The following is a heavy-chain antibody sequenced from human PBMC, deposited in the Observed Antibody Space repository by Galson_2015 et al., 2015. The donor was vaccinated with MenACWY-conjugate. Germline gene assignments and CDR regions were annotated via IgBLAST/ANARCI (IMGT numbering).Heavy chain of an antibody. CDR1: GYSFTTYW. CDR3: ARHPPGGRGMDV. V-gene: IGHV5-51*01. CDR2: ISPGDSII. Sequence: QSGAEVKKPGESLKISCQGSGYSFTTYWIGWVRQLPGNGLEWMGLISPGDSIIRYSPAFQGQVTMSADKSINTAYLQWNTLQASDTAMYYCARHPPGGRGMDVRGQGTTVTVSS. J-gene: IGHJ6*02. D-gene: IGHD1-26*01.